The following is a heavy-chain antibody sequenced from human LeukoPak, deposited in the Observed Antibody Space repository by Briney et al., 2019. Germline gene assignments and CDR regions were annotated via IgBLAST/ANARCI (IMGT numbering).Heavy chain of an antibody. CDR3: ARVMDYGGNRENFDY. Sequence: ASVKVSCKASGYTFTGYDMHWVRQAPGQALEWMGWINPNSGGTNYAQKFQGRVTVTRDTSIRTAYMELTRLRSDDTAVYYCARVMDYGGNRENFDYWGQGTLVTVSS. V-gene: IGHV1-2*02. CDR2: INPNSGGT. J-gene: IGHJ4*02. D-gene: IGHD4-23*01. CDR1: GYTFTGYD.